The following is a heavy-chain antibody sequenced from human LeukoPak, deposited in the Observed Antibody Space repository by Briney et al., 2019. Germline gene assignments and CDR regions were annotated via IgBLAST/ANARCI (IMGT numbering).Heavy chain of an antibody. Sequence: GRSLRLSCAASGFTFSSYAMHWVRQAPGKGPEWVSSISSSSSYIYYADSVKGRFTISRDNAKNSLYLQMNSLRAEDTAVYYCARDLFPAAGPYYFDYWGQGTLVTVSS. D-gene: IGHD6-13*01. CDR3: ARDLFPAAGPYYFDY. CDR2: ISSSSSYI. CDR1: GFTFSSYA. J-gene: IGHJ4*02. V-gene: IGHV3-21*01.